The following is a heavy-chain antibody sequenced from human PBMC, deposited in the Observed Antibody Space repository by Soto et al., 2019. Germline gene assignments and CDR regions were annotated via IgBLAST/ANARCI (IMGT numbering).Heavy chain of an antibody. CDR2: ISPSSDTK. CDR1: GFTFNSIS. V-gene: IGHV3-48*01. J-gene: IGHJ5*02. Sequence: DVQLVESGGGLVQPGGSLRLSCAVSGFTFNSISINWVRQAPGKGLEWVSYISPSSDTKYYADSVKGRFTISRDSAKKTVYLQMNSLRAEDTAVYFCARELRDSHIHVAHWGQGTRVTVSS. D-gene: IGHD2-21*02. CDR3: ARELRDSHIHVAH.